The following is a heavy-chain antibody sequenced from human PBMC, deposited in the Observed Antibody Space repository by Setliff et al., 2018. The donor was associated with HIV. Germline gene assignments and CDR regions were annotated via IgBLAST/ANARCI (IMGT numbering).Heavy chain of an antibody. V-gene: IGHV4-39*01. D-gene: IGHD2-2*01. CDR2: INHSEST. J-gene: IGHJ6*03. CDR3: ARHRDPPGTSWIFYYYYMDL. Sequence: NPSETLSLTCTVSGGSITSGGYYWSWIRQSPGKGLEWIGEINHSESTNYNPSLSSRLTISVDTSKNQVSLRLSSVTAADTGVYYCARHRDPPGTSWIFYYYYMDLWGGGTTVTVSS. CDR1: GGSITSGGYY.